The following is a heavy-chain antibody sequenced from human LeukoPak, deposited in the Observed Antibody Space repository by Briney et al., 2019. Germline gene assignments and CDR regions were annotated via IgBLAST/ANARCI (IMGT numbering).Heavy chain of an antibody. CDR1: GGSISSYY. CDR3: ARAIAAVDY. J-gene: IGHJ4*02. Sequence: SETLSLTCTVSGGSISSYYWSWIRQPPGKGLEWIGYIYYSGSTNYNPSLKSRVTISVDTSKNQFSLKLSSVTAADMAVYYCARAIAAVDYWGQGTLVTVSS. D-gene: IGHD6-6*01. V-gene: IGHV4-59*01. CDR2: IYYSGST.